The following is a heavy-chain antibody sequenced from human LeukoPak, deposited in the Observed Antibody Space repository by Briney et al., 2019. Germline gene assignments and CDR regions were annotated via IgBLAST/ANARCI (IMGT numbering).Heavy chain of an antibody. D-gene: IGHD6-13*01. Sequence: GGSLRLSCAASGFTFSTYAMSWVRQAPGKGLEWVSGISGSGGGTYHAGSVKGRFTISRDNSKNTLYLQMNNLRVEDAAIYYCARDRSDSDTWYAGSHWGQGTLVTVSS. CDR2: ISGSGGGT. J-gene: IGHJ4*02. V-gene: IGHV3-23*01. CDR1: GFTFSTYA. CDR3: ARDRSDSDTWYAGSH.